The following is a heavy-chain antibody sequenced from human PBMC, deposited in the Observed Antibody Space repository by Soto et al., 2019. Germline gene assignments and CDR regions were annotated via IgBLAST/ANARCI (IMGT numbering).Heavy chain of an antibody. J-gene: IGHJ6*02. CDR1: GYIFTGYL. CDR2: INPNSGDT. V-gene: IGHV1-2*02. D-gene: IGHD3-9*01. Sequence: APVKGSCKASGYIFTGYLIDWVRQAHGRGLEWMGWINPNSGDTEYAQNFQGRVTMTRDTSFNLVYMEMSGLMSDDTAVYYCARDARGTRGFDEMDIWGQGTTVTVSS. CDR3: ARDARGTRGFDEMDI.